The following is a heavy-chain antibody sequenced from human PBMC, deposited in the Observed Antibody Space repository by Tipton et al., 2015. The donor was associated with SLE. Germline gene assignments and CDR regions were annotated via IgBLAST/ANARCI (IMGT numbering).Heavy chain of an antibody. Sequence: GLVKPSDTLSLTCAVSGHSITSDNWWAWIRQPPGKGLEWIGYMCFGELTYYNPSLKSRVSMSADTSKNQFSLTLSFVTAADTAVYFCARSLGKGYCSGGDCFEPLDYWGQGTLVSVSS. CDR2: MCFGELT. D-gene: IGHD2-15*01. J-gene: IGHJ4*02. V-gene: IGHV4-28*01. CDR3: ARSLGKGYCSGGDCFEPLDY. CDR1: GHSITSDNW.